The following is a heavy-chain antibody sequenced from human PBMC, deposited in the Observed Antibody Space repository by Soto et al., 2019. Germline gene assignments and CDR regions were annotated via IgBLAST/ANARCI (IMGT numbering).Heavy chain of an antibody. V-gene: IGHV5-51*01. CDR2: IYPGDSDT. D-gene: IGHD1-26*01. CDR1: GYSFTSYW. Sequence: GESLKISCKGSGYSFTSYWIGWVRQMPGKGLEWMGIIYPGDSDTRYSPSFQGQVTISADKSISTAYLQWSSLKASDTAMYYCARTPVRTVQPPNSGSYWGRWEYYYGMDVWGQGTTVTVSS. J-gene: IGHJ6*02. CDR3: ARTPVRTVQPPNSGSYWGRWEYYYGMDV.